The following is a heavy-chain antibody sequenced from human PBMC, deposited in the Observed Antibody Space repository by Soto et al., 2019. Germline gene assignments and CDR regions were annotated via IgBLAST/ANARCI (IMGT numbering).Heavy chain of an antibody. CDR1: GLIFSNYK. CDR2: ISTDGSIT. D-gene: IGHD2-8*01. Sequence: EVQLVESGGALVQPGGSLSLSCAASGLIFSNYKMHWVRQAPGKGLVWVSRISTDGSITDYADSVKGRFTVSRDNAKNTLYLQMNSLRVDDTAVYYCARDTNGLHYWGQGTLVTVSS. CDR3: ARDTNGLHY. J-gene: IGHJ4*02. V-gene: IGHV3-74*01.